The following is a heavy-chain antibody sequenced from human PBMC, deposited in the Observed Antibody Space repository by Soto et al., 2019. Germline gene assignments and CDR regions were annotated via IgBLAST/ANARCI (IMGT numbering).Heavy chain of an antibody. CDR1: GGTFSSYA. D-gene: IGHD1-26*01. J-gene: IGHJ4*02. V-gene: IGHV1-69*06. Sequence: ASVKVSCKASGGTFSSYAISWVRQAPGQGLEWMGGIIPIFGTANYAQKFQGRVTITADKSTSTAYMELSSLRSEDTAVYYCARGGRYSGSYDSWGQGTLVTVSS. CDR3: ARGGRYSGSYDS. CDR2: IIPIFGTA.